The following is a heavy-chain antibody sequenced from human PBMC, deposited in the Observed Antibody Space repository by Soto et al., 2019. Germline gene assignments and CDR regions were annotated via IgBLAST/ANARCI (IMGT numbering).Heavy chain of an antibody. D-gene: IGHD5-18*01. V-gene: IGHV4-4*03. Sequence: QVQLQESGPGLVKPPGTRSLTAPVSGVSISIHDWWTWFRQPPGKGLEWIGESHQSGNTNYNSSLESRVTISLDKSKNLFSLQLNSVTVADTAVYYCATRDTGRVYWGQGTLVTVSS. CDR1: GVSISIHDW. J-gene: IGHJ4*02. CDR3: ATRDTGRVY. CDR2: SHQSGNT.